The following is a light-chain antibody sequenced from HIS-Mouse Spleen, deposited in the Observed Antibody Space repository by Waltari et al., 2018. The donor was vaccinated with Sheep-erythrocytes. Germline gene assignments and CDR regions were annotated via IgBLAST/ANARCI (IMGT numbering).Light chain of an antibody. Sequence: SYELTQPPSVSVSPGQTASITCSGDKLGDKYACWYQQKPGQSPVLVIYQDCKRPSGIPERFSGSNSGNTATLTISGTQAMDEADYYCQAWDSSTEVFGGGTKLTVL. J-gene: IGLJ2*01. CDR2: QDC. CDR3: QAWDSSTEV. V-gene: IGLV3-1*01. CDR1: KLGDKY.